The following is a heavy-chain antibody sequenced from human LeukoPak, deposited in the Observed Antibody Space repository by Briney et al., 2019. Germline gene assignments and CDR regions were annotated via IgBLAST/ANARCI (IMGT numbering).Heavy chain of an antibody. J-gene: IGHJ6*04. Sequence: GRSLRLSCAASGFTFSTYAMHWVRQAPGKGLEWVAVISYDGSNKYYADSVKGRFTISRDISKNTLYLQMTSLRAEDTAMYYCSRDMSPAMDVWGKGTTVTVSS. V-gene: IGHV3-30*04. CDR3: SRDMSPAMDV. D-gene: IGHD3-10*02. CDR2: ISYDGSNK. CDR1: GFTFSTYA.